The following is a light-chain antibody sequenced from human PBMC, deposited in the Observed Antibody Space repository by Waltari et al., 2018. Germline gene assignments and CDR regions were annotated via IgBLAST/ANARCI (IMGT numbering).Light chain of an antibody. V-gene: IGLV1-47*01. CDR2: KND. CDR3: AGWDDSLSAWV. CDR1: NPNLGRNH. J-gene: IGLJ3*02. Sequence: QSVLPQPPSASGTPGQRATISCSGTNPNLGRNHVPWYQHPPGTAPKLLIYKNDQQPSGVPDRFSGSKSGTSASLAISGLRSEDEADYYCAGWDDSLSAWVFGGGTKLTVL.